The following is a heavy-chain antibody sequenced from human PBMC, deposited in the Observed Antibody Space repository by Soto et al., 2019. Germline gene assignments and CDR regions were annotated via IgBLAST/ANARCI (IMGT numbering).Heavy chain of an antibody. CDR2: INSDGSTT. CDR3: ASAKIGDYFQVY. V-gene: IGHV3-74*01. J-gene: IGHJ4*02. CDR1: GFTFSGYW. D-gene: IGHD4-17*01. Sequence: EVQLVESGGGLVQPGGSLRLSCAVSGFTFSGYWMHWVRQAPGKGLVWVSRINSDGSTTSYADSVKGRFTISRDNAKNTLYLQMDSLIAEDTAVYFCASAKIGDYFQVYWGQGTLVTVSS.